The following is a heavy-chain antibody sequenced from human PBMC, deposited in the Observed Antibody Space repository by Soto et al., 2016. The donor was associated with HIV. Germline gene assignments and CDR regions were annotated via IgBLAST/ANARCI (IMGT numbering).Heavy chain of an antibody. CDR3: TRQYVVVIAMRDYYYMDV. D-gene: IGHD2-21*01. V-gene: IGHV3-73*01. CDR2: IRSKANSYAT. CDR1: GFTFSGSA. Sequence: EVQLVESGGGLVQPGGSLKLSCAASGFTFSGSAMHWVRQASGKGLEWVGRIRSKANSYATAYAASVKGRFTISRDDSKNTAYLQMNSLKTEDTAVYYCTRQYVVVIAMRDYYYMDVWGKGTTVTVSS. J-gene: IGHJ6*03.